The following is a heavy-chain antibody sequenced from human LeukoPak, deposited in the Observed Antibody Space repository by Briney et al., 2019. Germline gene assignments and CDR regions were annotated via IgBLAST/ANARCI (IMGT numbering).Heavy chain of an antibody. D-gene: IGHD6-19*01. Sequence: GGSLRLSCAASGFTFSSYAMHWVRQAPGKGLEWVAFIRYDGRNKYYADSVKGRFTISRDNSKNTLYLQMNSLRAEDTAVYYCVLAGISYVHYWGQGTLVTVSS. CDR2: IRYDGRNK. J-gene: IGHJ4*02. CDR3: VLAGISYVHY. CDR1: GFTFSSYA. V-gene: IGHV3-30*02.